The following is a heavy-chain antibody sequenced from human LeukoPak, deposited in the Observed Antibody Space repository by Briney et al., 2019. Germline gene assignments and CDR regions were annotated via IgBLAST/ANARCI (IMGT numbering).Heavy chain of an antibody. V-gene: IGHV1-2*02. CDR1: GYTFTGYY. CDR2: INPNSGGT. Sequence: ASVKVSCKASGYTFTGYYMHWVRQAPGQGLEWMGWINPNSGGTNYAQKFQGRVTMTRDTSISTAYMELSRLRSDDTAVYYCARGLKWLVLYSDYWGQGTLVTVSS. D-gene: IGHD6-19*01. CDR3: ARGLKWLVLYSDY. J-gene: IGHJ4*02.